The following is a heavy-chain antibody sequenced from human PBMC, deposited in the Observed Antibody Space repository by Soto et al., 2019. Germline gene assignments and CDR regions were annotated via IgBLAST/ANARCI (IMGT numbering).Heavy chain of an antibody. CDR1: GGSISSGDYY. J-gene: IGHJ4*02. Sequence: SETLSLTCTVSGGSISSGDYYWSWIRQPPGEGLEWIGYIYYSGSTYYNPSLKSRVTISVDTSKNQFSLKLSSVTAADTAVYYCARVSDYVWGSYRSPYFDYWGQGTLVTVSS. CDR3: ARVSDYVWGSYRSPYFDY. CDR2: IYYSGST. D-gene: IGHD3-16*02. V-gene: IGHV4-30-4*01.